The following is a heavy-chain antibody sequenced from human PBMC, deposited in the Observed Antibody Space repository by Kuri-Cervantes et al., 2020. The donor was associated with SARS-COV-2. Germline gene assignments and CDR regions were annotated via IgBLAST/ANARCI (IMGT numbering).Heavy chain of an antibody. V-gene: IGHV1-8*01. D-gene: IGHD3-3*01. CDR1: GYTFTSYD. Sequence: ASVKVSCKASGYTFTSYDINWVRQATGQGLEWMGWMNPNSGNTIYAQKFQGRVTMTEDTSTDTAYMELSSLRSEDTAVYYCATGRAVTIFGVAVNWFDPWGQGTLVTVSS. J-gene: IGHJ5*02. CDR3: ATGRAVTIFGVAVNWFDP. CDR2: MNPNSGNT.